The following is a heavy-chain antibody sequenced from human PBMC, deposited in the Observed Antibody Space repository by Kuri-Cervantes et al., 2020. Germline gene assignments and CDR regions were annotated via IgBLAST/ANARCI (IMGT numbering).Heavy chain of an antibody. J-gene: IGHJ6*02. CDR1: GFTFSDYY. CDR3: ARAYCGGDCYPGDYYYYGMDV. CDR2: ISSSGSTI. Sequence: GESLKISCAASGFTFSDYYMSWIRQAPGKGLEWVSYISSSGSTIYYADSVKGRFTISRDNSKNTLYLQMNSLRAEDTAVYYCARAYCGGDCYPGDYYYYGMDVWGQGTTVTVSS. D-gene: IGHD2-21*02. V-gene: IGHV3-11*04.